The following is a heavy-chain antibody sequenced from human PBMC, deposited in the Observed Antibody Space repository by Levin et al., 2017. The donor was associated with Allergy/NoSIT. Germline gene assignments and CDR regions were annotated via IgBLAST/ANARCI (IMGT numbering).Heavy chain of an antibody. V-gene: IGHV3-7*01. Sequence: GGSLRLSCAASGFTFRTFWMSWVRQAPGKGPEWVADIKQDGSDKYYVDSVEGRFTVSRDNAKSSLYLQMNSLRVEDTAVYYCARDHDGEDEYFDFWGQGTLVTVSS. CDR2: IKQDGSDK. D-gene: IGHD3-10*01. J-gene: IGHJ4*02. CDR1: GFTFRTFW. CDR3: ARDHDGEDEYFDF.